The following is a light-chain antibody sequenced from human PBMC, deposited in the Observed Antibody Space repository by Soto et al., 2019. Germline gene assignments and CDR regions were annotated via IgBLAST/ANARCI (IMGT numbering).Light chain of an antibody. CDR2: NNN. J-gene: IGLJ3*02. CDR3: AVWDDSLTNPV. V-gene: IGLV1-44*01. Sequence: QAVVTQPPSASGTPGQRVTISCSGSYSNIASNTVNWYQQLPGTAPKLLIYNNNQRPSGVPDRFSASKSGPSASLAITGLQSEDEADYYCAVWDDSLTNPVFGGGTKVTVL. CDR1: YSNIASNT.